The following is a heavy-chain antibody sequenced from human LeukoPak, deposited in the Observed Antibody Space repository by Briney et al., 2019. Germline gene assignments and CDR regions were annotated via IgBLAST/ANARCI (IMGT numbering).Heavy chain of an antibody. V-gene: IGHV3-21*01. D-gene: IGHD3-22*01. CDR1: GFTFSSYS. CDR3: ARDFSPYYYDSSGPGDS. CDR2: ISSSSSYI. Sequence: GGSLRLSCAASGFTFSSYSMNWVRQAPGKGLEWVSSISSSSSYIYYADSVKGRFTISRDNAKNSLYLQMNSLRAEDTAVYCCARDFSPYYYDSSGPGDSWGQGTLVTVSS. J-gene: IGHJ5*01.